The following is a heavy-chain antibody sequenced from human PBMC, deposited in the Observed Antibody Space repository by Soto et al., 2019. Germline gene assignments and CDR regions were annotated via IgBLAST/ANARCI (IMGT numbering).Heavy chain of an antibody. D-gene: IGHD3-10*01. V-gene: IGHV3-23*01. Sequence: QLLPSGGGLVQPGGSLTLSCAASGFTFGTTDMSWVRQAPGEGLEWVSTIDGSGGITYYADSVKGRFTISRDNSRNKVYLQMNSLRGDDTALYYCVKNSGWFNPWGQGSLVTVSS. J-gene: IGHJ5*02. CDR1: GFTFGTTD. CDR3: VKNSGWFNP. CDR2: IDGSGGIT.